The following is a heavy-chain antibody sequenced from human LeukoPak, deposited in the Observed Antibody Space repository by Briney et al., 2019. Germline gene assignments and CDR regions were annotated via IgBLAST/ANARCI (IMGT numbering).Heavy chain of an antibody. J-gene: IGHJ4*02. CDR3: ATARMHRY. CDR2: IIPRVDIT. CDR1: PGTFGSDI. V-gene: IGHV1-69*02. D-gene: IGHD5-24*01. Sequence: SVKVSCKASPGTFGSDIINWVRQAPGHGLEWRGRIIPRVDITNYATKFPDRVTITADRSTSTVYMELSSLRSDDTAVYYCATARMHRYWGQGTQVTVSS.